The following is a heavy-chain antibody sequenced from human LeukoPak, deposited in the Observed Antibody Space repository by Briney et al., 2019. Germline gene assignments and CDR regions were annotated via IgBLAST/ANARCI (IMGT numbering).Heavy chain of an antibody. D-gene: IGHD3-10*01. CDR2: IYYSGST. Sequence: PSQTLSLTCTVSGGSISSGGYYWSWIRQHPGKGLEWIGYIYYSGSTYYNPSLKSRVTISVDTSKNQFSLKLSSVTAADTAVYYCARSPKWDWFTMVRGVIDYWGQGTLVTVTS. CDR1: GGSISSGGYY. V-gene: IGHV4-31*03. CDR3: ARSPKWDWFTMVRGVIDY. J-gene: IGHJ4*02.